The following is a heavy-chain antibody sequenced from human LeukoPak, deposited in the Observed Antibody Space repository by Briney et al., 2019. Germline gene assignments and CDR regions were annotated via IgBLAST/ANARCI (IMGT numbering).Heavy chain of an antibody. D-gene: IGHD3-10*01. J-gene: IGHJ4*02. CDR2: ISGSGGST. V-gene: IGHV3-23*01. Sequence: GGSLRLSCAAYGFTFSSYAMSLVRQAPGKGLEWVSAISGSGGSTYYADSVKGRFTISRDNSKNTLYLQMNSLRAEDTAVYYCAKENYGSGSYYFDYWGQGTLVTVSS. CDR1: GFTFSSYA. CDR3: AKENYGSGSYYFDY.